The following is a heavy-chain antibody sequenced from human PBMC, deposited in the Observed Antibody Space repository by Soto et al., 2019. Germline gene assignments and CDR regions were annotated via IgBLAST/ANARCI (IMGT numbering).Heavy chain of an antibody. J-gene: IGHJ5*02. CDR2: IIPIFGTR. V-gene: IGHV1-69*12. CDR1: GGTFGSNA. CDR3: ARDPGSWNRNPPWFDP. Sequence: QVQLVQSGAEVKKPGSSVTVSCKPSGGTFGSNAFSWVRQAPGQGLEWVGGIIPIFGTRDYAQKFLGRLTITADEPTSTDYMELSSLTSEDTAIYYCARDPGSWNRNPPWFDPWGQGTLVTVSS. D-gene: IGHD1-1*01.